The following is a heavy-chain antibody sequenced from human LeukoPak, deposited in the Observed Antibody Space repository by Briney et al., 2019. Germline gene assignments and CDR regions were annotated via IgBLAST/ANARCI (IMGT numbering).Heavy chain of an antibody. J-gene: IGHJ4*02. CDR1: GYTFTGYF. CDR2: INPNTGGT. D-gene: IGHD7-27*01. Sequence: ASVKVSCKASGYTFTGYFVHWVRQAPGQGLQWMGWINPNTGGTNYAQKFQGRVTMTWDTSISTASMELSRLRSDDTAVYYCSRGPHWDPHFDFWGQGTLVTVSS. V-gene: IGHV1-2*02. CDR3: SRGPHWDPHFDF.